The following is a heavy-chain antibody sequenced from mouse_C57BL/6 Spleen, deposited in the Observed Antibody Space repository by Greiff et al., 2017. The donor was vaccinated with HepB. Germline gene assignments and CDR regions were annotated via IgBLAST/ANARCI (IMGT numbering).Heavy chain of an antibody. D-gene: IGHD3-2*02. CDR2: FNPGSGGT. J-gene: IGHJ3*01. CDR1: GYAFPNYL. Sequence: QVQLQQSGAELVRPGTSVKLSCKASGYAFPNYLIEWVKQRPGQGLEWIGVFNPGSGGTNYNEKFKGKATLTADKSSSTAYMQLSSLTSEDSAVYFCARGSSALTTNFAYWGQGTLVTVSA. CDR3: ARGSSALTTNFAY. V-gene: IGHV1-54*01.